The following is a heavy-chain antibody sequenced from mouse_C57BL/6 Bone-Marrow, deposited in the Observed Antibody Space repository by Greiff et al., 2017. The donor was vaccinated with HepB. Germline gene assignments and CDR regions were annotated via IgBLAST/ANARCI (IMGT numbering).Heavy chain of an antibody. CDR2: INPYNGGT. CDR1: GYTFTDYY. V-gene: IGHV1-19*01. D-gene: IGHD1-1*01. CDR3: ARYPGYGSSYGDYAMDY. J-gene: IGHJ4*01. Sequence: EVQLQQSGPVLVKPGASVKMSCKASGYTFTDYYMNWVKQSHGKSLEWIGVINPYNGGTSYNQKFKGKATLTVDKSSSTAYMELNSLTSEDSAVYYCARYPGYGSSYGDYAMDYWGQGTSVTVSS.